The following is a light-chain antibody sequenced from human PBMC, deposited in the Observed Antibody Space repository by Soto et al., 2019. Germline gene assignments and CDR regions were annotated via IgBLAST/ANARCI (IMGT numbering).Light chain of an antibody. Sequence: MWKSPAPLYVPKGEGATLSCGASQGIGDTLAWYQHKPGQTPRLLIYDTSTRATGVPTRFSGNRSGAEFTLTINSLQSEDLEVYYCQPYNNWPLTFGGGTNVDIK. V-gene: IGKV3-15*01. CDR3: QPYNNWPLT. CDR2: DTS. J-gene: IGKJ4*01. CDR1: QGIGDT.